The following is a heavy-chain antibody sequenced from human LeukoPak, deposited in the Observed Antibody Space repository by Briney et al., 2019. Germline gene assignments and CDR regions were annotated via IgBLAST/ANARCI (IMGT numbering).Heavy chain of an antibody. Sequence: PSETLSLTCAVYGGSFSGYYWSWIRQPPGRGLEWIGEINHSGGTNYNPSLKSRVTISVDTSKNQFSLKLSSVTAADTAVYYCARGGIAAALNWFDPWGQGTLVTVSS. CDR3: ARGGIAAALNWFDP. D-gene: IGHD6-13*01. CDR2: INHSGGT. CDR1: GGSFSGYY. J-gene: IGHJ5*02. V-gene: IGHV4-34*01.